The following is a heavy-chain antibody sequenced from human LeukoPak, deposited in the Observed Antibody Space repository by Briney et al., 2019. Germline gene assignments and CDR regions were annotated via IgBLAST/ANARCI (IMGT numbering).Heavy chain of an antibody. CDR2: ISAYNGNT. CDR1: GYTFTGYY. J-gene: IGHJ4*02. V-gene: IGHV1-18*04. CDR3: ARVPTYEEKDFDY. D-gene: IGHD3-22*01. Sequence: ASVKVSCKASGYTFTGYYMHWVRQAPGQGLEWMGWISAYNGNTNYAQKLQGRVTMTTDTSTSTAYMELRSLRSDDTAVYYCARVPTYEEKDFDYWGQGTLVTVSS.